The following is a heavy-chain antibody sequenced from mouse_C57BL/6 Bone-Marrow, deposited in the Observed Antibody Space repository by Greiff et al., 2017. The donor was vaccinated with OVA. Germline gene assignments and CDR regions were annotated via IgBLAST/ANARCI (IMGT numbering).Heavy chain of an antibody. Sequence: EVQLQQSGPVLVKPGASVKMSCKASGYTFTDYYMNWVKQSHGKSLEWIGVINPYNGGTSYNQKFKGKATLTVDKSSSTAYMELNSLTSEDSAVYYCARCDTTVVVPYYAMDYWGQGTSVTVSS. V-gene: IGHV1-19*01. CDR3: ARCDTTVVVPYYAMDY. J-gene: IGHJ4*01. CDR1: GYTFTDYY. CDR2: INPYNGGT. D-gene: IGHD1-1*01.